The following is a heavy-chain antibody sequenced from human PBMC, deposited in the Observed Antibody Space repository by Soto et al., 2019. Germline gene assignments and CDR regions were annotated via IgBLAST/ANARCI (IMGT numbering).Heavy chain of an antibody. Sequence: SXTLSLTCTVSGGSMSSYYWSWIRQPPGKGLEWIVYIYYSGSTNYNPSLKSRVTISVDTSKNQFSLKLSSVTAADTAVYYCAGTPAGRDGYNWGFDYWGQGTLVTVSS. CDR2: IYYSGST. V-gene: IGHV4-59*01. CDR1: GGSMSSYY. J-gene: IGHJ4*02. CDR3: AGTPAGRDGYNWGFDY. D-gene: IGHD5-12*01.